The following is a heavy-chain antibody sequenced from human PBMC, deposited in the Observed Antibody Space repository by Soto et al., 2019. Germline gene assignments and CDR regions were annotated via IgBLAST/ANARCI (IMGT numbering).Heavy chain of an antibody. J-gene: IGHJ6*02. D-gene: IGHD3-9*01. CDR1: GGSISSSSYY. Sequence: PSETLSLTCTVSGGSISSSSYYWGWIRRPPGKGLEWIGSIYYSGSTYYNPSLKSRVTISVDTSKNQFSLKLSSVTAADTAVYYCARQMAILRYFDWLYYGMDVWGQGTTVTVSS. CDR3: ARQMAILRYFDWLYYGMDV. V-gene: IGHV4-39*01. CDR2: IYYSGST.